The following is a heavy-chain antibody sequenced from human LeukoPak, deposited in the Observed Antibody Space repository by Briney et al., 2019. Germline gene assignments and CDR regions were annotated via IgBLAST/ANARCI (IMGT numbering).Heavy chain of an antibody. CDR1: GGTFSSYA. Sequence: ASVKVSCKASGGTFSSYAISWVRQAPGQGLEWMGGIIPIFGTANYAQKFQGRVTITADESTSTAYMELSSLRSEDTAVYCCASTIFGVVIIGALSYWGQGTLVTVSS. V-gene: IGHV1-69*13. J-gene: IGHJ4*02. CDR2: IIPIFGTA. CDR3: ASTIFGVVIIGALSY. D-gene: IGHD3-3*01.